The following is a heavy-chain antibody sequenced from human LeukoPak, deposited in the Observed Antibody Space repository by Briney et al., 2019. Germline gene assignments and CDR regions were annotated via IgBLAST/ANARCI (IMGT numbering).Heavy chain of an antibody. J-gene: IGHJ4*02. Sequence: ASVKVSCKVSGYTLTELSMHWVRQAPGKGLEWMGGFDPEDGETIYAQKFQGRVTMTEDTSTDTAYMELSSLRSEDTAVYYCAFTMTSNLYFDYWGQGTLVTVSS. D-gene: IGHD2-2*01. CDR3: AFTMTSNLYFDY. CDR1: GYTLTELS. CDR2: FDPEDGET. V-gene: IGHV1-24*01.